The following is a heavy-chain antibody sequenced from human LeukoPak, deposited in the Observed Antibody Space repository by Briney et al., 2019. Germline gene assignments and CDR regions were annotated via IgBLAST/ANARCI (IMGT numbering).Heavy chain of an antibody. J-gene: IGHJ2*01. D-gene: IGHD1-26*01. V-gene: IGHV4-4*07. CDR2: IYTSGST. Sequence: SETLSLTCTVSGGSISSYYWSWIRQPAGKGLEWIGRIYTSGSTNYNPSLKSRVTVSVHTSKNQFSLRLSSVTAADTAVYYCARARDVLLWYFDLWGRGTLVTVSS. CDR3: ARARDVLLWYFDL. CDR1: GGSISSYY.